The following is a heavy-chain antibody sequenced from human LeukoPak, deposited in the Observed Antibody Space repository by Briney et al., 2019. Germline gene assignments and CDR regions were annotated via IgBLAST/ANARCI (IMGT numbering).Heavy chain of an antibody. J-gene: IGHJ4*02. Sequence: NPGGSLRLSCAASGFTFTSYSMNWVRQAPGKGLEWVSSISSSSSYIYYADSVKGRFTISRDNAKNSLYLQMNSLRAEDTAVYYCAREAAAGTLRGEYWGQGTLVTVSS. CDR2: ISSSSSYI. CDR3: AREAAAGTLRGEY. CDR1: GFTFTSYS. V-gene: IGHV3-21*01. D-gene: IGHD6-13*01.